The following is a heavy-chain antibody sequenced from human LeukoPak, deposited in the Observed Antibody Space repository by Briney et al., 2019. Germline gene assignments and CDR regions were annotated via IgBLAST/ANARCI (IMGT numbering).Heavy chain of an antibody. D-gene: IGHD1-26*01. J-gene: IGHJ4*02. V-gene: IGHV4-39*01. CDR1: GGSVSSDSYY. CDR3: ARLGTYSGNLLDN. Sequence: SETLSLTCTVSGGSVSSDSYYWVWVRQPPGKGLEWTGSINYSGTTFYSSSLKSRITLSMDASKNQFSLRLTSVTAADTAVYYCARLGTYSGNLLDNWGQGTLVTVSS. CDR2: INYSGTT.